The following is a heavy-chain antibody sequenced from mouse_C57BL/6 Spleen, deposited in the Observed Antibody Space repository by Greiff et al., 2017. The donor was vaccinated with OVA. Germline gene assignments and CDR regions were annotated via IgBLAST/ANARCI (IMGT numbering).Heavy chain of an antibody. D-gene: IGHD1-1*01. CDR1: GYTFTDYY. Sequence: VQLQQSGAELVRPGASVKLSCKASGYTFTDYYINWVKQRPGQGLEWIARIYPGSGNTYYNEKFKGKATLTAEKSSSTAYMQLSSLTSEDSAVYFCARGITTVVASPYYAMDYWGQGTSVTVSS. J-gene: IGHJ4*01. CDR3: ARGITTVVASPYYAMDY. V-gene: IGHV1-76*01. CDR2: IYPGSGNT.